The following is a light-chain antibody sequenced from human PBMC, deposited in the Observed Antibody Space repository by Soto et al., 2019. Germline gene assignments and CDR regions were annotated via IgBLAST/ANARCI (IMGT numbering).Light chain of an antibody. J-gene: IGKJ4*01. V-gene: IGKV1-16*01. CDR2: GAT. CDR3: QQYNSYPLT. Sequence: DIQLTQSASSLSASIGDRVIITCRASQAISTYLAWYHQKPEKAPKSLIYGATTLQSGVSSRFSRSGSGTDFILTIYNLQPEDSGTYYCQQYNSYPLTFGGGTKVEIK. CDR1: QAISTY.